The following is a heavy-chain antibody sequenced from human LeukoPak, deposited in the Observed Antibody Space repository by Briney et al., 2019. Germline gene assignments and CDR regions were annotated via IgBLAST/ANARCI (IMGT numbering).Heavy chain of an antibody. D-gene: IGHD5-24*01. CDR1: GDSIKSSSHY. CDR2: MYHNGST. Sequence: SETLSLTCTVSGDSIKSSSHYWGWIRQPPGKGLEWIGSMYHNGSTYYNPSLKSRVTISVDTSKNQFSLKLTSVTAADTAVYYCARHPSGRMWLQQGGWFDPWGQGTLVTVSS. V-gene: IGHV4-39*01. CDR3: ARHPSGRMWLQQGGWFDP. J-gene: IGHJ5*02.